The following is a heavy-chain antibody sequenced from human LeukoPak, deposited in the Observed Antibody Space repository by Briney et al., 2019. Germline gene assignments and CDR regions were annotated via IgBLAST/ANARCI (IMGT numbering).Heavy chain of an antibody. CDR2: INHSGST. V-gene: IGHV4-34*01. CDR3: ARATLLWFGDYFDC. D-gene: IGHD3-10*01. J-gene: IGHJ4*02. Sequence: SETLSLTCAVYGGSFSGYYWSWIRQPPGKGLEWIGEINHSGSTNYNPSLKSRVTISVDTSKNQFSLKLSSVTAADTAVYYCARATLLWFGDYFDCWGQGTLVTVSS. CDR1: GGSFSGYY.